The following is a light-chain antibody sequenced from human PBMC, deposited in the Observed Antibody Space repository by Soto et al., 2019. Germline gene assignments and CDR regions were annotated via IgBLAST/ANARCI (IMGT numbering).Light chain of an antibody. J-gene: IGKJ4*01. CDR1: QSVSSY. CDR3: QQRSNWPPT. V-gene: IGKV3-11*01. Sequence: EIVLTQSPATLSLSPGERATLSCRASQSVSSYLAWYQQKPGQAPRLLIYDASNRATGIPARFSGSGSGTDFTLPISSLEPEDCAVYYCQQRSNWPPTFGGGTKVEIK. CDR2: DAS.